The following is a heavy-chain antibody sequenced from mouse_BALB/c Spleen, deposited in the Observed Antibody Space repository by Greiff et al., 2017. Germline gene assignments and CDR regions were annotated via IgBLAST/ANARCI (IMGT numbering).Heavy chain of an antibody. CDR1: GYTFTDYY. CDR2: IYPGSGNT. CDR3: ARGGGYYAMDY. V-gene: IGHV1-77*01. Sequence: VQLQQSGAELARPGASVKLSCKASGYTFTDYYINWVKQRTGQGLEWIGEIYPGSGNTYYNEKFKGKATLTADKSSSTAYIQLSSLTSEDSAVYFCARGGGYYAMDYWGQGTSVTVSS. J-gene: IGHJ4*01.